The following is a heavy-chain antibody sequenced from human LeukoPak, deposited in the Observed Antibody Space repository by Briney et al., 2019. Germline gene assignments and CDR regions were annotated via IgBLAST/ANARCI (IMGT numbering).Heavy chain of an antibody. CDR3: ARRRRRDYRQGYCSGGSCYPSHYYYYYMDV. CDR1: GFTFDDYG. J-gene: IGHJ6*03. D-gene: IGHD2-15*01. CDR2: INWNGGST. Sequence: GGSLRLSCAASGFTFDDYGMSWVRQAPGKGLEWVSGINWNGGSTGYADSVKGRFTISRDNAKNSLYLQMNSLRAEDTALYYCARRRRRDYRQGYCSGGSCYPSHYYYYYMDVWGKGTTVTVSS. V-gene: IGHV3-20*04.